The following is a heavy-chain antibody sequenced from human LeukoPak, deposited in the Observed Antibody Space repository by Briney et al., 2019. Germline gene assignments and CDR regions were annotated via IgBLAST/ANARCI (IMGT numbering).Heavy chain of an antibody. CDR3: ARIEGATLSGYFDY. CDR1: GYFISSGYY. D-gene: IGHD1-26*01. CDR2: IYENGNT. Sequence: PSETLSLTCTVSGYFISSGYYWGWIRQPPGKGLGWIGSIYENGNTYYNPSLRSRVTISVDTSKNQFSLKLSSVTAADTAVYYCARIEGATLSGYFDYWGQGTLVTVSS. J-gene: IGHJ4*02. V-gene: IGHV4-38-2*02.